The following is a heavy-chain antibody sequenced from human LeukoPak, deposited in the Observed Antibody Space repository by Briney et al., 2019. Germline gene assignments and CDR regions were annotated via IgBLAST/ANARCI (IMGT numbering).Heavy chain of an antibody. D-gene: IGHD6-19*01. CDR1: GFTFSSYE. CDR3: AGLVWPYYYYGMDV. CDR2: ISSSGSTI. V-gene: IGHV3-48*03. J-gene: IGHJ6*02. Sequence: PGGSLRLSCAASGFTFSSYEMNWVRQAPGKGLEWVSYISSSGSTIYYADSVKGRFTISRDNAKNSLYLQMNSLRAEDTAVYYCAGLVWPYYYYGMDVWGQGTTVTVSS.